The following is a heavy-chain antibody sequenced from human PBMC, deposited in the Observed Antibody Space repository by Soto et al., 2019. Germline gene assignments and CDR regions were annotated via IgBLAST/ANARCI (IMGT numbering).Heavy chain of an antibody. D-gene: IGHD1-26*01. J-gene: IGHJ4*02. CDR1: GGSFSGYY. Sequence: AETLSLTCAVYGGSFSGYYWSWIRQPPGKGLEWIGEINHSGSTNYNPSLKSRVTISVDTSKNQFSLKLSSVTAADTAVYYCARGLSELPTGGDYWGQGTLVTVSS. V-gene: IGHV4-34*01. CDR3: ARGLSELPTGGDY. CDR2: INHSGST.